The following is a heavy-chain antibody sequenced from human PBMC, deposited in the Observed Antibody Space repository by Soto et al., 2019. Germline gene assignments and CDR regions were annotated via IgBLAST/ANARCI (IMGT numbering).Heavy chain of an antibody. J-gene: IGHJ6*02. CDR3: ARDLATVIYYYYYGMDV. CDR2: IWYDGSNK. Sequence: QVQLVESGGGVVQPGRSLRLSCAASGFTFSSYGMHWVRQAPGKGLEWVAVIWYDGSNKYYADSVKGRFTISRDNSKNTLYLQMTSLRAEDTAVYYCARDLATVIYYYYYGMDVWGQGTTVTVSS. D-gene: IGHD4-17*01. V-gene: IGHV3-33*01. CDR1: GFTFSSYG.